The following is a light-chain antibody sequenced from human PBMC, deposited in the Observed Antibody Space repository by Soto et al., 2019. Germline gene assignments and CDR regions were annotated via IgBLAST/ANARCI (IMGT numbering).Light chain of an antibody. CDR1: QGIGNA. CDR3: LQDINYPWT. Sequence: AIQMTQSPSSLSASVGDRVAICCRASQGIGNALGWYRQKPGKPPKVLIYGASNLQSGVPPRFSGSGSGTDFTLAISSLQPEDSATYYCLQDINYPWTFGQGTKVDIK. V-gene: IGKV1-6*01. CDR2: GAS. J-gene: IGKJ1*01.